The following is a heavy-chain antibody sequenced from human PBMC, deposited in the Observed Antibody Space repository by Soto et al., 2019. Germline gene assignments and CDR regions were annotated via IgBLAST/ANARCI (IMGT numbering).Heavy chain of an antibody. J-gene: IGHJ5*02. CDR1: GFTFSSYS. V-gene: IGHV3-21*01. CDR3: ARDSRDFWSGYSNCFDP. CDR2: ISSSSSYI. D-gene: IGHD3-3*01. Sequence: GGSLRLSCAASGFTFSSYSMNWVRQAPGKGLEWVSSISSSSSYIYYADSVKGRFTISRDNAKNSLYLQMNSLRAEDTAVYYCARDSRDFWSGYSNCFDPWGQGTLVTVSS.